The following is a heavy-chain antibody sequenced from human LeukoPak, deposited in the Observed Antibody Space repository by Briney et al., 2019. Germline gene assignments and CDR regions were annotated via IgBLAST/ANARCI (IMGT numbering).Heavy chain of an antibody. CDR2: IYYSGST. J-gene: IGHJ4*02. CDR3: ALRYYDILTGYSEFDY. V-gene: IGHV4-30-4*08. CDR1: GGSISSGDYY. Sequence: SETLSLTCTVSGGSISSGDYYWSWIRQPPGKGLEWIGYIYYSGSTYCNPSLKSRVTISVDTSKNQFSLKLSSVTAADTAVYYCALRYYDILTGYSEFDYWGQGTLVTVSS. D-gene: IGHD3-9*01.